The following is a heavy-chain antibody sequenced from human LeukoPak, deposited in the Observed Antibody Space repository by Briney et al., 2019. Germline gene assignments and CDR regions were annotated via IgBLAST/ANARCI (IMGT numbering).Heavy chain of an antibody. CDR3: ARDLNPSRITIFGVASTNWFDP. J-gene: IGHJ5*02. CDR2: ISAYNGNT. D-gene: IGHD3-3*01. Sequence: ASVKVSCKASGGSFSSYGISWVRQAPGQGLEWMGWISAYNGNTNYAQKLQGRVTMTTDTSTSTAYMELRSLRSDDTAVYYCARDLNPSRITIFGVASTNWFDPWGQGTLVTVSS. CDR1: GGSFSSYG. V-gene: IGHV1-18*01.